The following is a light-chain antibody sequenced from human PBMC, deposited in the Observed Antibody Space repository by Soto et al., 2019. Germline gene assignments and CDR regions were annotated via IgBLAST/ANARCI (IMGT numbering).Light chain of an antibody. CDR3: QQDDDLPPT. J-gene: IGKJ4*01. V-gene: IGKV1-33*01. Sequence: IQMTQAPSSLSASVGDRVTITCQASQDISNLLNWYQQKPGKAPQLLSFDASRLETGAPSRFSGSGFGTAFTFTISGLQPEDIATYYCQQDDDLPPTFGGVTKVDIK. CDR1: QDISNL. CDR2: DAS.